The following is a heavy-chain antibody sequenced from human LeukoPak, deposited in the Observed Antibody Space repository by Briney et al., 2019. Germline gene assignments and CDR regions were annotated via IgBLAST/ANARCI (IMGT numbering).Heavy chain of an antibody. J-gene: IGHJ4*02. CDR1: GFTFSSYA. V-gene: IGHV3-23*01. CDR3: AKGPTDYYDSSGYYGY. D-gene: IGHD3-22*01. Sequence: PGGSLRLSCAASGFTFSSYAMSWVRQAPGKGLEWVSAISGSGGSTYYADPVKGRFTISRDNSKNTLYLQMNSLRAEDTAVYYCAKGPTDYYDSSGYYGYWGQGTLVTVSS. CDR2: ISGSGGST.